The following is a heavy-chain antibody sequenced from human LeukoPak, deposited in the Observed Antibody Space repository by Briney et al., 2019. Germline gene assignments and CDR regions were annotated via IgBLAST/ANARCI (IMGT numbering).Heavy chain of an antibody. CDR1: GGSISSYY. CDR3: ARSSGKRCNDY. J-gene: IGHJ4*02. D-gene: IGHD2-8*01. V-gene: IGHV4-34*01. CDR2: INHSGST. Sequence: PSETLSLTCTVSGGSISSYYWSWIRQPPGKGLEWIGEINHSGSTNYNPSLKSRVTISVDTSKNQFSLKLSSVTAADTAVYYCARSSGKRCNDYWGQGTLVTVSS.